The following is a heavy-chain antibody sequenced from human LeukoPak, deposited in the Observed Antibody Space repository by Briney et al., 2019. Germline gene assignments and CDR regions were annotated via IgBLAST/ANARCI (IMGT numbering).Heavy chain of an antibody. CDR2: ISGSGGST. Sequence: GGSLRLSCVASGFTFDTFAMSWVRQAPGKGLEWVSAISGSGGSTYYADSVKGRFTISRDNSKNTLYLQMNSPRAEDTAVYYCAKDGIWQLVDYWGQGTLVTVSS. V-gene: IGHV3-23*01. D-gene: IGHD6-13*01. CDR1: GFTFDTFA. J-gene: IGHJ4*02. CDR3: AKDGIWQLVDY.